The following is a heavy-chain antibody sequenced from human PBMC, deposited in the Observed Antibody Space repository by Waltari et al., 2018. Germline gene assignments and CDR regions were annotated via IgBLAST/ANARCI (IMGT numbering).Heavy chain of an antibody. D-gene: IGHD6-13*01. CDR1: GYTFTGYY. CDR3: ASAPKGSSWSRPGLY. Sequence: QVQLVQSGAGVKKPGASVKVSCKASGYTFTGYYMHWVRQAPGQGLEWMGWINPNSGGTNYEQKFQGRGTMTRDTSISTAYMELSRLRSDDTAVYYWASAPKGSSWSRPGLYWGQGTLVTVSS. CDR2: INPNSGGT. V-gene: IGHV1-2*02. J-gene: IGHJ4*02.